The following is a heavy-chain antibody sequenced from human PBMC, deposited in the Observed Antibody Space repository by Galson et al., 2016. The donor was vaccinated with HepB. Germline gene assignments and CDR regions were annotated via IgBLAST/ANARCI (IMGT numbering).Heavy chain of an antibody. CDR2: IDWNADK. CDR3: ARASGYYSSFDY. V-gene: IGHV2-70*01. CDR1: GFSLSTNGMC. J-gene: IGHJ4*02. Sequence: ALVKPTQTLTLTCTFSGFSLSTNGMCVSWIRQPPGKALEWLALIDWNADKHYSTSLKTRLTISKDTSKNQVVLTMTHMYPVDTATYDCARASGYYSSFDYWGQGTLVTVSS. D-gene: IGHD3-3*01.